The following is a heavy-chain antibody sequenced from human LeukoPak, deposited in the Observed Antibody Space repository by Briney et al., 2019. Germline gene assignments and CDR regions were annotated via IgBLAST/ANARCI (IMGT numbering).Heavy chain of an antibody. Sequence: ASVKVSCKASGYTFTSYYMHWVRQAPGQGLEWMGIINPSGGSTSYAQKLQGRVTMTEDTSTDTAYMELSSLRSEDTAVYYCATERAGITMVRSWFDPWGQGTLVTVSS. V-gene: IGHV1-46*01. D-gene: IGHD3-10*01. CDR3: ATERAGITMVRSWFDP. CDR1: GYTFTSYY. CDR2: INPSGGST. J-gene: IGHJ5*02.